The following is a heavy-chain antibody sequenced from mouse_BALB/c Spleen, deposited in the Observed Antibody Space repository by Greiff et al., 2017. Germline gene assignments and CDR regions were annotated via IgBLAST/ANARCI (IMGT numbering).Heavy chain of an antibody. CDR3: ARRATVVATDYAMDY. CDR2: INPGSGGT. J-gene: IGHJ4*01. V-gene: IGHV1-54*01. D-gene: IGHD1-1*01. Sequence: QVQLQQSGAELVRPGTSVKVSCKASGYAFTNYLIEWVKLRPGQGLEWIGVINPGSGGTNYNEKFKGKATLTADKSSSTAYMQLSSLTSDDSAVYFCARRATVVATDYAMDYWGQGTSVTVSS. CDR1: GYAFTNYL.